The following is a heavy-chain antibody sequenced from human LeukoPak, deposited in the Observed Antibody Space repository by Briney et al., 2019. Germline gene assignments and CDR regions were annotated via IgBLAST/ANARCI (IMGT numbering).Heavy chain of an antibody. CDR2: IYHSGST. CDR1: GYSISSGYY. Sequence: PSETLYLTCAVSGYSISSGYYWGWIRQPPGKGLEWIGSIYHSGSTYYNPSLKSRVTISVDTSKNQFSLKLSSVTAADTAVYYCARNHYYDSSGYYLGEYDYWGQGTLVTVSS. CDR3: ARNHYYDSSGYYLGEYDY. J-gene: IGHJ4*02. D-gene: IGHD3-22*01. V-gene: IGHV4-38-2*01.